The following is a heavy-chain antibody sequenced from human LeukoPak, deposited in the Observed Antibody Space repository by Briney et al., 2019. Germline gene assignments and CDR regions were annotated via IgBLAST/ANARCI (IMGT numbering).Heavy chain of an antibody. D-gene: IGHD4-23*01. CDR3: ARGFYGGNPASVDH. CDR1: GGSFSAYY. V-gene: IGHV4-34*01. Sequence: PSETLSPTCAVYGGSFSAYYWSWIRQSPGKGLEWIGEINDRESTNYNPSLKSRVTISVDTSMNQFSLKLSSVTAADTAVYYCARGFYGGNPASVDHWGQGTLVTVSS. CDR2: INDREST. J-gene: IGHJ4*02.